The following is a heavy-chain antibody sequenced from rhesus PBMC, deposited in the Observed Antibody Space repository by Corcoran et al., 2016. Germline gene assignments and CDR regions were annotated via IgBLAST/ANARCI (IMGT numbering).Heavy chain of an antibody. CDR2: IDVRRTRT. Sequence: QVQLQESGPGVVKPSETLSLPCAVSGGSISDSYRWSWIRQPPGKGLDGFGYIDVRRTRTNYKPSLKSRVTIAKDTSKNQFSLKLSSVTAADTAVYYCANDLGYRFEVWGPGVLVTVSS. D-gene: IGHD3-34*01. CDR3: ANDLGYRFEV. J-gene: IGHJ5-1*01. CDR1: GGSISDSYR. V-gene: IGHV4S10*01.